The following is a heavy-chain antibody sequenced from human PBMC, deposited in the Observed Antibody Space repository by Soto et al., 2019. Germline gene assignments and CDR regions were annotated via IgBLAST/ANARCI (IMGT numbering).Heavy chain of an antibody. J-gene: IGHJ5*02. V-gene: IGHV3-23*01. CDR2: ISGSGGST. D-gene: IGHD4-17*01. CDR3: AKDRGSRGYGENSWFDP. Sequence: EVQLLESGGGLVQPGGSLRLFCAASGFTFSSYAMSWVRQAPGKGLEWVSAISGSGGSTYYADSVKGRFTISRDNSKNTLYLQMNSLRAEDTAVYYCAKDRGSRGYGENSWFDPWGQGTLVTVSS. CDR1: GFTFSSYA.